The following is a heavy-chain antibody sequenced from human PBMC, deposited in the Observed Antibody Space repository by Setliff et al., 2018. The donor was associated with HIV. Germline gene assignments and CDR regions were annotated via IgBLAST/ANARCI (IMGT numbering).Heavy chain of an antibody. CDR3: ARAVTMVRGVITPVPFDY. J-gene: IGHJ4*02. CDR2: IYTNGYI. Sequence: SETLSLTCSVSGGSISSGSYYWTWIRQPAGKGPEWIGHIYTNGYINYNPSLKSRVTISVDTSKNQFSLKLSSVTAADTAVYYCARAVTMVRGVITPVPFDYWGQGTLVTVSS. CDR1: GGSISSGSYY. V-gene: IGHV4-61*09. D-gene: IGHD3-10*01.